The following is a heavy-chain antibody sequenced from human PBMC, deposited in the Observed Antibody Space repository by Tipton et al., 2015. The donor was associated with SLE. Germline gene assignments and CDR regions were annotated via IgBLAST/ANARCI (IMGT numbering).Heavy chain of an antibody. CDR1: GGSISSSSYY. V-gene: IGHV4-39*07. J-gene: IGHJ4*02. D-gene: IGHD3-22*01. CDR2: INHSGST. CDR3: ARGYYESNGYYSFDY. Sequence: TLSLTCTVSGGSISSSSYYWSWIRQPPGKGLEWIGEINHSGSTNYNPSLKSRVTISVDTSKNQFSLKLSSVTAADTAVYHCARGYYESNGYYSFDYWGLGALVTVSS.